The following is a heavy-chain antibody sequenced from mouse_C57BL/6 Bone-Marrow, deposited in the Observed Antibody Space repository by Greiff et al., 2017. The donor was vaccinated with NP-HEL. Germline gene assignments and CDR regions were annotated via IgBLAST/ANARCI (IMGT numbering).Heavy chain of an antibody. CDR2: IYPGGGYT. V-gene: IGHV1-63*01. J-gene: IGHJ2*01. D-gene: IGHD4-1*01. Sequence: VKLMESGAELVRPGTSVKMSCKASGYTFTNYWIGWAKQRPGHGLEWIGDIYPGGGYTNYNEKFKGKATLTADKSSSTAYMQFSSLTSEDSAIYYCARSWPNPLDYWGQGTTLTVSS. CDR1: GYTFTNYW. CDR3: ARSWPNPLDY.